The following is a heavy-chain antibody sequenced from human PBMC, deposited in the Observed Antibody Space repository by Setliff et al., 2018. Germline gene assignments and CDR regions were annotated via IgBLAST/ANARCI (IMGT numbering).Heavy chain of an antibody. CDR1: GFTFSSYA. V-gene: IGHV3-23*01. J-gene: IGHJ4*02. CDR3: AKDWNPSTYWYPVYFDS. Sequence: PGGSLRLSCAASGFTFSSYAMTWVRRAPGNGLERVSAISGRGDCTFYEDAVKGRFTISRDNSKNTLYLQMSSLRAEDTAIYYCAKDWNPSTYWYPVYFDSWGQGTLVTVSS. CDR2: ISGRGDCT. D-gene: IGHD2-2*01.